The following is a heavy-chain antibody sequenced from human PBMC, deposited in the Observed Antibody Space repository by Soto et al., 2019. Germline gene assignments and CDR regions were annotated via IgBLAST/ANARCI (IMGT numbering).Heavy chain of an antibody. V-gene: IGHV3-15*07. CDR3: TPLALKYSSGWYEFSD. Sequence: EVQLVESGGGLVKPGWSLRLSCAASGFTFSNVWMNWVRQAPGKGLVWVGRIKSKTDGGTTDYAAPVKGRFTISRDDSNNTLYLQMNSLKTEDTAVYYCTPLALKYSSGWYEFSDWGQGTLVTVSS. CDR2: IKSKTDGGTT. D-gene: IGHD6-19*01. J-gene: IGHJ4*02. CDR1: GFTFSNVW.